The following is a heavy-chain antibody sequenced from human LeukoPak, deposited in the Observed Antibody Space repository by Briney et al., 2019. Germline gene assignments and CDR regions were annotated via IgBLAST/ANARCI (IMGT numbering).Heavy chain of an antibody. D-gene: IGHD3-3*01. CDR2: INPNSGNT. J-gene: IGHJ4*02. CDR3: ARGSLLRFLEWLPRDTYYFDY. Sequence: GASVKVSCKASGYTFTSYDINWVRQATGQGLEWMGWINPNSGNTGYAQKFQGRVTITRNTSISTAYMELSSLRSEDTAVYYCARGSLLRFLEWLPRDTYYFDYWGQGTLVTVSS. CDR1: GYTFTSYD. V-gene: IGHV1-8*03.